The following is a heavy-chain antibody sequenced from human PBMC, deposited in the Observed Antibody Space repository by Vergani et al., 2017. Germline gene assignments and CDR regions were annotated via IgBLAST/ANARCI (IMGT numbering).Heavy chain of an antibody. J-gene: IGHJ4*02. CDR3: ARRAYSYDVFDF. CDR1: GYRFRDYW. V-gene: IGHV5-51*01. Sequence: EVQLLQSGAAVKKPGEALHISCKASGYRFRDYWIGWVRQMPGKGLEWMGIIFPGDSNSRYNPYIQGRVTISANKSSSTAYLQWSSLKASDTAIYYCARRAYSYDVFDFWGQGTQVTVSS. D-gene: IGHD5-18*01. CDR2: IFPGDSNS.